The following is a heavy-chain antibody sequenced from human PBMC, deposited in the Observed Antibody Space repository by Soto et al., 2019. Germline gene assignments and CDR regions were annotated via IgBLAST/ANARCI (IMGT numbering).Heavy chain of an antibody. CDR2: ISYDGNDE. CDR1: GLTFRDSP. J-gene: IGHJ4*02. D-gene: IGHD3-10*01. Sequence: ESGGGVVQPGASLRLSCVASGLTFRDSPLHWVRRAPGKGLEWVAVISYDGNDESYSDSVKGRFTISRDNSKTTVYLQMNSLRADDMAVYHCARDMRHDYASGRLDYLGQGTLVTVSS. V-gene: IGHV3-30-3*01. CDR3: ARDMRHDYASGRLDY.